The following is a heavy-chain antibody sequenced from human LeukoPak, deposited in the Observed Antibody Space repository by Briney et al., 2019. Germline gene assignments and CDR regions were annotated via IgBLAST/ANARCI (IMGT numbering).Heavy chain of an antibody. CDR1: GFTFNDHY. V-gene: IGHV3-11*06. D-gene: IGHD2-2*01. Sequence: GGSLRLSCVASGFTFNDHYMIWIRQAPRNGLDWLSYISGSSSSTVYAVSAKCRFTICRDNAKNSLYQQMNSLRAEDTAVYYCARRYCSRTSCYVNDYWGQGTLVSVSS. CDR2: ISGSSSST. J-gene: IGHJ4*02. CDR3: ARRYCSRTSCYVNDY.